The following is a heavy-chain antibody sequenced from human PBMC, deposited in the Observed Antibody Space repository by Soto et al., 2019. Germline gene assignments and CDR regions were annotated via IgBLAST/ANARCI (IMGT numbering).Heavy chain of an antibody. Sequence: SETLSLTCTVSGCSISSSSYYWGWIRQPPGKGLEWIGSIYYSGSTYYNPSLKSRVTISVDTSKNQFSLKLSSVTAADTAVYYCARHVICSSTSCYWGGGYYYYGMDVWGQGTTVT. CDR2: IYYSGST. CDR3: ARHVICSSTSCYWGGGYYYYGMDV. J-gene: IGHJ6*02. CDR1: GCSISSSSYY. V-gene: IGHV4-39*01. D-gene: IGHD2-2*01.